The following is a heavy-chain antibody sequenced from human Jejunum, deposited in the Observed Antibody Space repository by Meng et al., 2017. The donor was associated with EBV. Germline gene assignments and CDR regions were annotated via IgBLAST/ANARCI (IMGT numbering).Heavy chain of an antibody. V-gene: IGHV3-21*02. CDR2: ISSGSSFI. D-gene: IGHD3-16*02. CDR3: VRDSSFNVH. Sequence: EGQLVESGGGLVKPGGSLRLSCAASGFTFSSYSMNWVRQAPGKGLEWVSYISSGSSFIYYADSVKGRFTISRDDAKNSLSLQMNNLGADDTAVYYCVRDSSFNVHWGQGTLVTVSS. CDR1: GFTFSSYS. J-gene: IGHJ4*02.